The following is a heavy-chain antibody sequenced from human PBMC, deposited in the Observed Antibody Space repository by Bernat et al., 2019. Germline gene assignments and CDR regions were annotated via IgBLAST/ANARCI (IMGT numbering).Heavy chain of an antibody. D-gene: IGHD3-10*01. CDR2: IYSGGRT. Sequence: EVQLVESGGNLVQPGGSLRLSCAASGFTVSSNYMSWVRQAPGKGLEWVSLIYSGGRTYYADSVQGRFTISRDNSKNTLYLQMNSLRAEDTALYYCARVAYGSGSYYNINWFDSWGQGILVTVSS. CDR3: ARVAYGSGSYYNINWFDS. J-gene: IGHJ5*01. CDR1: GFTVSSNY. V-gene: IGHV3-66*01.